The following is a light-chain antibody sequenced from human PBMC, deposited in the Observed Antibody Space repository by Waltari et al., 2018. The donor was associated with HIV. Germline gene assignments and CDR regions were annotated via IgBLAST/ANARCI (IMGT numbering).Light chain of an antibody. Sequence: QSVLTQPPSVSAAPRQRVSISCSGSSSTIGKNAVNWYQPIPGTAPRLLIYYDDLVPSGVSDRFPCAKSGSSASLAIGELQSEDEADYYCAAWDDTLNGWVVGGGTKLTVL. CDR1: SSTIGKNA. J-gene: IGLJ3*02. V-gene: IGLV1-36*01. CDR3: AAWDDTLNGWV. CDR2: YDD.